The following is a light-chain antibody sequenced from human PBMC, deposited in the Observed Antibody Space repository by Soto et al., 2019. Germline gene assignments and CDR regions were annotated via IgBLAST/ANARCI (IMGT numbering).Light chain of an antibody. Sequence: EIVMTQSPATLSVSPGERATLSCRASQSVSSNLAWYQQKPGQAPRLLIYGASTRATGIPARFSGSGSGTEFTLTISSLQPDDFATYFCQQYNTHSYTFGQGTKLAIK. CDR2: GAS. V-gene: IGKV3-15*01. J-gene: IGKJ2*01. CDR1: QSVSSN. CDR3: QQYNTHSYT.